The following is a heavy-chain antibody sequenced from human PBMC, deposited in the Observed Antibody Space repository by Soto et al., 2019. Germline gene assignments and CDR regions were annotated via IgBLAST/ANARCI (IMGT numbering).Heavy chain of an antibody. D-gene: IGHD6-19*01. Sequence: QITLKESGPTPMKPTQTLTLTCTFSGFSLSDSGVGVGWVRQAPGKALEWLALIYWDGGKRYNPSLQSRLTNTKDTSKIQAVLTTTTPDPVDTATYYCAHTAPRHSGTSRGCSFPPTFDPWGQGTLVTVSS. J-gene: IGHJ5*02. CDR2: IYWDGGK. V-gene: IGHV2-5*02. CDR1: GFSLSDSGVG. CDR3: AHTAPRHSGTSRGCSFPPTFDP.